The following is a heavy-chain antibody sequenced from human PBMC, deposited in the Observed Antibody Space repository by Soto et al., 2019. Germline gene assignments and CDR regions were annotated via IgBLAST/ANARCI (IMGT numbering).Heavy chain of an antibody. CDR2: IKAYSGNT. V-gene: IGHV1-18*03. J-gene: IGHJ4*02. CDR3: AIANYGDEDY. CDR1: GYTFSTST. D-gene: IGHD4-17*01. Sequence: LVQSGAEAKKPGTSVNVSCKASGYTFSTSTISWVRQAPGQGLEWLGWIKAYSGNTNYAPKLQGRVTLTTYTSPTPAYLELTSLTNADMAMYYCAIANYGDEDYWGPGTLVTVSS.